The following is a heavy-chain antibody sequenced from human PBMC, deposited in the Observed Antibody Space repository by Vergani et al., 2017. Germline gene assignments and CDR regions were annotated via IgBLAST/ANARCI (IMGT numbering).Heavy chain of an antibody. CDR2: ISTTSDTI. Sequence: DVQLVESGGDLVQPGGSLRLSCAASGFTFSSYSMNWVRQAPGKGLEWISYISTTSDTIYYADSVRGRFTISRDNAKNSLYLQMNSLRAEDTAVYYCARDCSSTSCYGEVDYWGQGTLVTVSS. V-gene: IGHV3-48*01. CDR3: ARDCSSTSCYGEVDY. D-gene: IGHD2-2*01. J-gene: IGHJ4*02. CDR1: GFTFSSYS.